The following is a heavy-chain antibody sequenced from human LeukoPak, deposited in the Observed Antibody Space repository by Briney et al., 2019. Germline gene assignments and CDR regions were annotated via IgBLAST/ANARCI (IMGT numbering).Heavy chain of an antibody. D-gene: IGHD6-19*01. CDR2: MNPNSGNT. V-gene: IGHV1-8*01. CDR1: GYTFTSYD. Sequence: ASVKVSCKASGYTFTSYDINWVRQATGQGLEWMGWMNPNSGNTGYAQKFQGRVTMTRNTSISTAYMELSSLRAEDTAVYYCARGPEPILYSSGKTRGYYYMDVWGKGTTVTVSS. CDR3: ARGPEPILYSSGKTRGYYYMDV. J-gene: IGHJ6*03.